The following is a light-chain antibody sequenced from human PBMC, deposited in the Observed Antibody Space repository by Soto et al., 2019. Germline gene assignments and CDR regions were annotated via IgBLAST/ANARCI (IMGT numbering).Light chain of an antibody. CDR1: QGISNS. V-gene: IGKV1-27*01. CDR2: GAS. J-gene: IGKJ1*01. CDR3: QKYDSAART. Sequence: DVQMTQSPSSLSASVGDRVTITCRASQGISNSLAWYQQRPGRVPKLLIYGASNLQSEVPSRFSGSGSGTDFTLTISSLQPEDVATYYCQKYDSAARTFGQGTKVDI.